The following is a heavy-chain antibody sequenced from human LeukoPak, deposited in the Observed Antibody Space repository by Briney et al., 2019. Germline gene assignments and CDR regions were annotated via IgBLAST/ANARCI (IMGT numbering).Heavy chain of an antibody. CDR2: INHSGST. Sequence: SETLSLTCAVYGGSFSGYYWSWIRQPPGKGQEWIGEINHSGSTNYNPSLKSRVTISVDTSKNQFSLKLSSVTAADTAVYYCARGRGFYYGSGSYYRYYFDYWGQGTLVTVSS. J-gene: IGHJ4*02. CDR3: ARGRGFYYGSGSYYRYYFDY. V-gene: IGHV4-34*01. D-gene: IGHD3-10*01. CDR1: GGSFSGYY.